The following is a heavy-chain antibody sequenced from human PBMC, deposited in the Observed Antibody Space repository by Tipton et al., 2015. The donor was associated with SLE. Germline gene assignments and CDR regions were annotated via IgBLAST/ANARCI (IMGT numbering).Heavy chain of an antibody. J-gene: IGHJ4*02. CDR1: GGSISSHY. Sequence: TLSLTCTVSGGSISSHYWSWIRQPPGKGLEWIGYIYYSGSTNYNPSLKSRVTISVDTSKNQFSLKLSSVTAADTAVYYCARDYEGGRGGHDYWGQGTLVTVSS. V-gene: IGHV4-59*11. CDR2: IYYSGST. CDR3: ARDYEGGRGGHDY. D-gene: IGHD2-15*01.